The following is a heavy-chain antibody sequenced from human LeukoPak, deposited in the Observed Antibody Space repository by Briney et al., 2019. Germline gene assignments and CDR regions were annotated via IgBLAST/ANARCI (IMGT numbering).Heavy chain of an antibody. CDR3: ARGDYYGSWSTIIDAFDI. CDR1: GFTLSSYW. J-gene: IGHJ3*02. V-gene: IGHV3-7*04. CDR2: IKQDGSEN. Sequence: QLGDSLSLFHAVSGFTLSSYWMSWVRQAPGRGREGVANIKQDGSENYYRDYMKGRFTISRDNAKKSLYLPMNSLRAEDTAVYYCARGDYYGSWSTIIDAFDIWGQGTMVTVSS. D-gene: IGHD3-10*01.